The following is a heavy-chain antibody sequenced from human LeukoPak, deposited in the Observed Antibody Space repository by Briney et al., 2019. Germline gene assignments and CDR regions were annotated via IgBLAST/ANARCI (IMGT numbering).Heavy chain of an antibody. CDR1: GFTFSSYD. Sequence: PGGSLRLSCAASGFTFSSYDMHWVRQAPGKGLEWVSYVSSRSSTIYYADSVKGRFTISRDNAKNSLYLQMSSLRAEDTAVYYCARDAYYDEGIGWFDPWGQGTLVTVSS. CDR3: ARDAYYDEGIGWFDP. D-gene: IGHD3-3*01. J-gene: IGHJ5*02. V-gene: IGHV3-48*04. CDR2: VSSRSSTI.